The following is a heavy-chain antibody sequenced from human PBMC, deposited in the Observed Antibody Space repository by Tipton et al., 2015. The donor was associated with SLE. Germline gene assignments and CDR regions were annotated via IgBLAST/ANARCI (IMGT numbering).Heavy chain of an antibody. CDR3: ARDSPTVAGTFDS. V-gene: IGHV4-59*02. Sequence: TLSLTCAVSGGSVSSYYWSWIRQPPGGGLEWIGYIYNSGSTNYNPSLKSRVTISEDTSKNQLSLKLTSVTAADTAVYYCARDSPTVAGTFDSWGQGTLVIVSA. J-gene: IGHJ4*02. CDR1: GGSVSSYY. D-gene: IGHD6-19*01. CDR2: IYNSGST.